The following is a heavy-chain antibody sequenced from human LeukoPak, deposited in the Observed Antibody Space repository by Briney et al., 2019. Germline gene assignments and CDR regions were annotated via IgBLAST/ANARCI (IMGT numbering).Heavy chain of an antibody. CDR2: ISAYNGYT. D-gene: IGHD6-6*01. CDR3: ARDWGVEARPGYMDV. J-gene: IGHJ6*03. V-gene: IGHV1-18*01. CDR1: GYTFTSFG. Sequence: ASVKVSCKASGYTFTSFGFSWVRQAPGQGLEWLGWISAYNGYTNYAQKLQGRITMTTDTSTSTAYMELRSLRSDDTAVYYCARDWGVEARPGYMDVWGKGTTVTVSS.